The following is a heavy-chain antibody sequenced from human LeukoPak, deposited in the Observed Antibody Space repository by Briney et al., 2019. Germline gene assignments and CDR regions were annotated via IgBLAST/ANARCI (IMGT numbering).Heavy chain of an antibody. CDR2: IRHDEANS. CDR1: GFNLNSYA. Sequence: GGSLRLSCAVSGFNLNSYAMHWVRQAQGKGLEWVAVIRHDEANSFYADSVQGRFTISRDTSKKLLYLQMNSLRVENTAVYYCAKEYTPSSPLGELDSWGQGTLVTVSS. D-gene: IGHD6-6*01. V-gene: IGHV3-30*02. J-gene: IGHJ4*02. CDR3: AKEYTPSSPLGELDS.